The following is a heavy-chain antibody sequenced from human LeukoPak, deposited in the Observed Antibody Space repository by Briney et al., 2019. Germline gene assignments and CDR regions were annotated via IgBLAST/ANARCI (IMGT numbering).Heavy chain of an antibody. CDR2: IRYDGSNK. D-gene: IGHD3-3*01. CDR1: GFTFSSYG. J-gene: IGHJ4*02. Sequence: GGSLRLSCAASGFTFSSYGMHWVRQAPGKGLEWVAFIRYDGSNKYYADSVKGRFTISRDNSKNTLYLQMNSLRAEDTAVYYCAKDRSDFWSGYRIDYWGQGTLVTVSS. CDR3: AKDRSDFWSGYRIDY. V-gene: IGHV3-30*02.